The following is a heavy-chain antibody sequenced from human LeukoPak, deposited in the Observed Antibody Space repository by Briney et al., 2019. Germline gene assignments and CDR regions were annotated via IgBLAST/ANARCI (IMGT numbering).Heavy chain of an antibody. CDR2: VDYNGAT. D-gene: IGHD3-16*01. V-gene: IGHV4-59*01. CDR1: GASINSDH. J-gene: IGHJ4*02. CDR3: ARGYYEAFDF. Sequence: TSETLSLTCAVSGASINSDHWNWIRQLPGKGLEWIGNVDYNGATKYNPSLQSRVTISLDTYNNQFSLTLASVTAADTALYFCARGYYEAFDFWGQGRLVTVSS.